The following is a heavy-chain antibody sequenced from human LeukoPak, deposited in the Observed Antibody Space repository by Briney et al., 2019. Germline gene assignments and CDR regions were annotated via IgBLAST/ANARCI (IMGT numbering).Heavy chain of an antibody. D-gene: IGHD3-9*01. CDR2: IIPIFGTA. Sequence: ASVKVSCKASGGTFSSYAISWVRQAPGQGLEWMGGIIPIFGTANYAQKFQGRVTITADEPTSTAYMELSSLRSEDTAVYYCARAVLRYFDWLLLPLGYWGQGTLVTVSS. V-gene: IGHV1-69*01. CDR3: ARAVLRYFDWLLLPLGY. J-gene: IGHJ4*02. CDR1: GGTFSSYA.